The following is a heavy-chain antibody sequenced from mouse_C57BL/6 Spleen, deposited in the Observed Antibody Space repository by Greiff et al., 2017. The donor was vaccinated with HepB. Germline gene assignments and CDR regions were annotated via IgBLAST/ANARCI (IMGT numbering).Heavy chain of an antibody. Sequence: DVQLQESGGDLVKPGGSLKLSCAASGFTFSSYGMSWVRQTPDKRLEWVATISSGGSYTYYPDSVKGRFTISRDNAKNTLYLQMSSLKSEDTAMYYCASADDPFAYWGQGTLVTVSA. CDR3: ASADDPFAY. CDR1: GFTFSSYG. CDR2: ISSGGSYT. D-gene: IGHD2-3*01. V-gene: IGHV5-6*01. J-gene: IGHJ3*01.